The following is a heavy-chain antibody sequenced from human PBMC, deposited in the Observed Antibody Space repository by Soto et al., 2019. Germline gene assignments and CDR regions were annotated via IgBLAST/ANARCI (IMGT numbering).Heavy chain of an antibody. Sequence: PGGSLRLSCAASGFTFSSYWMSWVRQAPGKGLEWVANIKQDGSEKYYVDSVKGRFTISRDNAKNSLYLQMNSLRAEDTAVYYCAKDWYYYDSSGYYDYWGQGTLVTVSS. CDR2: IKQDGSEK. V-gene: IGHV3-7*01. D-gene: IGHD3-22*01. CDR1: GFTFSSYW. J-gene: IGHJ4*02. CDR3: AKDWYYYDSSGYYDY.